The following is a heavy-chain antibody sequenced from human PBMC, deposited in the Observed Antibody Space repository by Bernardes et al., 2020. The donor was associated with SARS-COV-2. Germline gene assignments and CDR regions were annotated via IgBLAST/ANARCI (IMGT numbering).Heavy chain of an antibody. J-gene: IGHJ4*02. D-gene: IGHD3-10*01. CDR1: GFTFSSYC. CDR3: ASRSYYYGDFDY. CDR2: IKQDGSEK. Sequence: GGSLRLSCAASGFTFSSYCMSWVRQAPGKGLEWVANIKQDGSEKYYVDSVKGRFTISRDNAKNSLYLQMNSLRAEDTAVYYCASRSYYYGDFDYWGQGTLVTVSS. V-gene: IGHV3-7*01.